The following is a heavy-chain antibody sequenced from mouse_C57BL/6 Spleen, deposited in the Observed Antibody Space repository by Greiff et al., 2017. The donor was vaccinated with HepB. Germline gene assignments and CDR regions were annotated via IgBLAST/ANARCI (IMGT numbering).Heavy chain of an antibody. CDR3: AREDYYGSSYGYFDV. Sequence: DVMLVESGGGLVKPGGSLKLSCAASGFTFSDYGMHWVRQAPEKGLEWVAYISSGSSTIYYADTVKGRFTISRDNAKNTLFLQMTSLRSEDTAMDYCAREDYYGSSYGYFDVWGTGTTVTVSS. D-gene: IGHD1-1*01. CDR1: GFTFSDYG. V-gene: IGHV5-17*01. J-gene: IGHJ1*03. CDR2: ISSGSSTI.